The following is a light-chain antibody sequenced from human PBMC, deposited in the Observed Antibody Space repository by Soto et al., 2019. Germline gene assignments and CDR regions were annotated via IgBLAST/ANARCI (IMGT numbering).Light chain of an antibody. V-gene: IGLV1-51*01. J-gene: IGLJ2*01. CDR1: TSNNGYNF. Sequence: QSVLTQPPSVSAAPGQKVTISCSGGTSNNGYNFVSWYQHLPGTAPKLLIYDNNERPSGTPDRFSGSKSGTSATLGITGLQTGDEADYYCGTWDSSLSAVVFGGGTKLTVL. CDR3: GTWDSSLSAVV. CDR2: DNN.